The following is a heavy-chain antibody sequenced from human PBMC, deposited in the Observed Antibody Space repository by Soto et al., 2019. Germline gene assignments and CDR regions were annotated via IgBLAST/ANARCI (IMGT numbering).Heavy chain of an antibody. J-gene: IGHJ4*02. V-gene: IGHV3-30-3*01. D-gene: IGHD2-21*01. CDR3: AREVEGLDY. CDR2: ISYDGSNK. CDR1: GFTFSSYA. Sequence: QVQLVESGGGVVQPGRSLRLSCAASGFTFSSYAMHCVRQAPGKGLEWVAVISYDGSNKYYADSVKGRFTISRDNSKTTLYLQMNSLRAEDTAVYYCAREVEGLDYWGQGTLVTVSS.